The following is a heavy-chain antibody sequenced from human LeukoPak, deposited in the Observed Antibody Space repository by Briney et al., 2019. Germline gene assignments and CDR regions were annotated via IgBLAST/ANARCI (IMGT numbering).Heavy chain of an antibody. J-gene: IGHJ4*02. Sequence: PSETLSLTCTVSGGSISSGGYYWSWIRQHLGKGLEWIGYIYYSGSTYYNPSLKSRVTISVDTSKNQFSLKLSSVTAADTAVYYCARLSRGNLRYFDWLPDYWGQGTLVTVSS. CDR2: IYYSGST. D-gene: IGHD3-9*01. V-gene: IGHV4-31*03. CDR3: ARLSRGNLRYFDWLPDY. CDR1: GGSISSGGYY.